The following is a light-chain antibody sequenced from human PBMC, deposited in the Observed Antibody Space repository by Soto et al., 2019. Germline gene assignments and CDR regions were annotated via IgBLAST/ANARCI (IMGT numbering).Light chain of an antibody. CDR1: QSVLYSSNNKNY. CDR3: QQYYSTPVT. J-gene: IGKJ3*01. V-gene: IGKV4-1*01. Sequence: DIVMTQSPDSLAVSLGERATINCKSSQSVLYSSNNKNYLAWYQQKPGQPPKLLIYWASTRESGVPDRFSGSGSGTDFTPTISNLQAEDVAVYYCQQYYSTPVTFGPGTKVDIK. CDR2: WAS.